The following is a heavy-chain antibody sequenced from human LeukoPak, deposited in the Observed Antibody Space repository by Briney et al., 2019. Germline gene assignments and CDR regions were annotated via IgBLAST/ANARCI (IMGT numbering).Heavy chain of an antibody. J-gene: IGHJ4*02. D-gene: IGHD5-12*01. Sequence: DSVKGRFTISRDNAKNSLYLQMNSLRAEDTAVYYCARESGSFDYWGQGTLVTVPS. V-gene: IGHV3-7*01. CDR3: ARESGSFDY.